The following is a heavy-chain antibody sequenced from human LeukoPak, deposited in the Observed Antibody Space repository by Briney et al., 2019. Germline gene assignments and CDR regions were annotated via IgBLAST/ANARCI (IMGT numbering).Heavy chain of an antibody. CDR2: INPNSGGT. V-gene: IGHV1-2*04. CDR1: GYTFTGYY. CDR3: ARGYYDSSGYYNYFDY. D-gene: IGHD3-22*01. Sequence: GASVKVSCKASGYTFTGYYMHWVRQAPGQGLEWMGWINPNSGGTNYARKFRGWVTMTRDTSISTAYMELSRLRSDDTAVYYCARGYYDSSGYYNYFDYWGQGTLVTVSS. J-gene: IGHJ4*02.